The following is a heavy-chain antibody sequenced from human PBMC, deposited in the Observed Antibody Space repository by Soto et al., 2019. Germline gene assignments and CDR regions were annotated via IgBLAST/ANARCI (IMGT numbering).Heavy chain of an antibody. V-gene: IGHV3-30*18. J-gene: IGHJ4*02. D-gene: IGHD3-10*01. Sequence: GSLRLSCAASEFTFSNFAMHWVRQAPGKGLEWVAVIAYDGDDKKFADSVKGRFTISRDNSKNTLFLQMNSLRPEDTAVYFCAKDSGRGSADYYFDYWGRGTLVTVSS. CDR1: EFTFSNFA. CDR2: IAYDGDDK. CDR3: AKDSGRGSADYYFDY.